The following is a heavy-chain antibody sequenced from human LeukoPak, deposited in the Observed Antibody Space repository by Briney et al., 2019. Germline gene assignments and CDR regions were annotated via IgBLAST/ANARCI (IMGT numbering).Heavy chain of an antibody. CDR3: ARASIAVAGTFEYYFDY. CDR1: GFTVSSNY. CDR2: ISSSSSYI. D-gene: IGHD6-19*01. Sequence: KSGGSLRLSCAASGFTVSSNYMSWVRQAPGKGLEWVSSISSSSSYIYYADSVKGRFTISRDNAKNSLYLQMNSLRAEDTAVYYCARASIAVAGTFEYYFDYWGQGTLVTVSS. J-gene: IGHJ4*02. V-gene: IGHV3-21*01.